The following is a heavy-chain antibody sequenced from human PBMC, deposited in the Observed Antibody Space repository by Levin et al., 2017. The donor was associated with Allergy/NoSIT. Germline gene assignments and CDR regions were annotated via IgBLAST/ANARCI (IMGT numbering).Heavy chain of an antibody. J-gene: IGHJ4*02. CDR2: SSSSSITI. CDR3: ARGLSRKAGKSEY. Sequence: GESLKISCAASGFPFSDYYMSWIRQAPGKGLEWVSYSSSSSITIHYADSVKGRFTISRDNAKNSLYLQMNSLRAEDTAIYYCARGLSRKAGKSEYWGRGTQVTVSS. CDR1: GFPFSDYY. V-gene: IGHV3-11*01. D-gene: IGHD2-15*01.